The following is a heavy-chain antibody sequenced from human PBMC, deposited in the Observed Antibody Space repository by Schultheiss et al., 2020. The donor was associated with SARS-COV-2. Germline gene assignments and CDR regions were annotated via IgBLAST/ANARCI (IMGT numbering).Heavy chain of an antibody. Sequence: SETLSLTCAVSGGSISSRNWWSWVRQSPGKGLEWIGEIYHSGSTNYNSSLKSRVTISVDKSKNQISLKLSSVTAADTAVYYCARRGILGWFDPWGQGTLVTVSS. CDR2: IYHSGST. D-gene: IGHD3-16*01. V-gene: IGHV4-4*02. CDR1: GGSISSRNW. J-gene: IGHJ5*02. CDR3: ARRGILGWFDP.